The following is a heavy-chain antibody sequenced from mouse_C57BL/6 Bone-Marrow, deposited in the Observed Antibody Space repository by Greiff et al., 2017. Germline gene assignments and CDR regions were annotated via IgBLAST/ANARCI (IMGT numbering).Heavy chain of an antibody. CDR2: IDPENGDT. D-gene: IGHD1-2*01. J-gene: IGHJ4*01. V-gene: IGHV14-4*01. CDR3: TSFLDYAMDY. CDR1: GFNIKDDY. Sequence: EVQLQQSGAELVRPGASVKLSCTASGFNIKDDYMHWVKQRPELGLEWIGWIDPENGDTEYASKFQGKATITADTSSNTAYLQLSSLTSEDTAVYYCTSFLDYAMDYWGQGTSVTVSS.